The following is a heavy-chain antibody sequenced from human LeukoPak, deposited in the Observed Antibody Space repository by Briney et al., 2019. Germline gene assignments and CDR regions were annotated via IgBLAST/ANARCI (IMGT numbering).Heavy chain of an antibody. CDR2: IIPIFGTA. J-gene: IGHJ5*02. CDR3: ARDRMSGDHVPGPFDP. Sequence: SVKVSCKASGGTFSSYAISWVRQAPGQGLEWMGGIIPIFGTANYAQKFQGRVTITTDESTSTAYMELSSLRSEDTAVYYCARDRMSGDHVPGPFDPWGQGTLVTVSS. V-gene: IGHV1-69*05. D-gene: IGHD4-17*01. CDR1: GGTFSSYA.